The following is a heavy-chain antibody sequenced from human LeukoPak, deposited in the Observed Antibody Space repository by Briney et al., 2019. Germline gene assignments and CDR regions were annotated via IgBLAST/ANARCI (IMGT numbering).Heavy chain of an antibody. D-gene: IGHD3-22*01. CDR3: ARGLVHDTSGYYSDD. CDR1: GFTFSAFW. V-gene: IGHV3-74*01. Sequence: GGSLRLSCAASGFTFSAFWMHWVRQAPGKGLVWVSRINSDDSRTTYADSVKGRFTISRDNAKNTLYLQMNSLRAEDTAVYYCARGLVHDTSGYYSDDWGQGTLVTVSS. CDR2: INSDDSRT. J-gene: IGHJ4*02.